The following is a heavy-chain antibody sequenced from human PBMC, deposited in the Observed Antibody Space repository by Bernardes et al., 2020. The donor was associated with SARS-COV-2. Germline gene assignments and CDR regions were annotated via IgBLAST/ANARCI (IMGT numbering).Heavy chain of an antibody. D-gene: IGHD3-3*01. V-gene: IGHV3-7*04. CDR2: IKKDGGDK. Sequence: GSLRLSCAGSGFTFSTYSMSWVRQAPGKGLEWVAIIKKDGGDKYYLDSVRGRFTISRDNAKNSLNLQMNSLRVEDTAVYYCARVRFLKWVPDVIDYWGQGTLVTVSS. J-gene: IGHJ4*02. CDR1: GFTFSTYS. CDR3: ARVRFLKWVPDVIDY.